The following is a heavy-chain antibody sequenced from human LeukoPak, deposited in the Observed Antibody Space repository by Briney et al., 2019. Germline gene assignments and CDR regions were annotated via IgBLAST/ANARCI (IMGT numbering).Heavy chain of an antibody. CDR3: TTGAYYDFWSGYYTKLDY. D-gene: IGHD3-3*01. J-gene: IGHJ4*02. V-gene: IGHV3-15*01. Sequence: GGSLRLSCAASGFIFSSYGMSWVRQAPGKGLEWVGRIKTKTDGGTTDYAAPVKGRFTISRDDSKNTLYLQMNSLKTEDTAVYYCTTGAYYDFWSGYYTKLDYWGQGTLVTVSS. CDR1: GFIFSSYG. CDR2: IKTKTDGGTT.